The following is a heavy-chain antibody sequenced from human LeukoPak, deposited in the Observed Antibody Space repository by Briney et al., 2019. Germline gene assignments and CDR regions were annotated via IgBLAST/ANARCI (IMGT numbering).Heavy chain of an antibody. D-gene: IGHD3-10*01. Sequence: GGSLKLSCAASGFTFDDYAMHWVRQAPGKGLEWVSGISWNSGSIGYADSVKGRFTISRDNAKNSLYLQMNSLRAEDTALYYCAKDASSGDYGSGSYDYWGQGTLVTVSP. J-gene: IGHJ4*02. CDR2: ISWNSGSI. CDR3: AKDASSGDYGSGSYDY. CDR1: GFTFDDYA. V-gene: IGHV3-9*01.